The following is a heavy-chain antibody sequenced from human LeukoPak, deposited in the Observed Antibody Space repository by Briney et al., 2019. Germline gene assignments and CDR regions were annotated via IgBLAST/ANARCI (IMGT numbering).Heavy chain of an antibody. CDR3: ARDRGYCSSTSCSGTFDP. CDR2: INPSGGST. D-gene: IGHD2-2*01. J-gene: IGHJ5*02. Sequence: ASVKVSCKASGYTFTSYYMHWVRQAPGQGLERMGIINPSGGSTSYAQKFQGRVTMTRDTSTSTVYMELSSLRSEDTAVYYCARDRGYCSSTSCSGTFDPWGQGTLVTVSS. V-gene: IGHV1-46*01. CDR1: GYTFTSYY.